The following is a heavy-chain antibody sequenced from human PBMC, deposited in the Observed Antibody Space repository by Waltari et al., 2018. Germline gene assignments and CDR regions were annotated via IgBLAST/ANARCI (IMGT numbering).Heavy chain of an antibody. J-gene: IGHJ6*03. V-gene: IGHV4-4*07. CDR2: IYTSGDP. CDR3: ARAGLEHYYYYMDV. CDR1: GGSISSYY. D-gene: IGHD1-1*01. Sequence: QVQLQESGPGLVKPSETLSLTCTVSGGSISSYYWSWIRQPAGKGLEWIGRIYTSGDPTYTPSLKSRVTMSVDTSKNQFSLKLSSVTAADTAVYYCARAGLEHYYYYMDVWGKGTTVTISS.